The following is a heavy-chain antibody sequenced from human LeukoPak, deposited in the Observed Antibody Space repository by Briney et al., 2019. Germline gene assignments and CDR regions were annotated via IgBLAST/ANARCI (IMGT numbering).Heavy chain of an antibody. CDR3: ARGAHVASSSWYGWFDP. V-gene: IGHV4-4*07. Sequence: SETLSLTCTVSGGSISSYYWSWIRQPAGKGLEWIGRIYTSGSTNYNPSLKSRVTMSVDTSKNQFSLKLSSVTAADTAVYYCARGAHVASSSWYGWFDPWGQGTLVTVSS. CDR2: IYTSGST. CDR1: GGSISSYY. J-gene: IGHJ5*02. D-gene: IGHD6-13*01.